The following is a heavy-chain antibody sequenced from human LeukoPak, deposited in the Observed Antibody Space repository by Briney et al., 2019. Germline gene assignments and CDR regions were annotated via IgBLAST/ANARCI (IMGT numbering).Heavy chain of an antibody. CDR3: ALPQLPDYYFDY. D-gene: IGHD2-2*01. J-gene: IGHJ4*02. CDR2: INAGNGNT. Sequence: ASVKVSCKASGYTCTSYAMHWVRQAPGQRLEWMGWINAGNGNTKYSQKFQGRVTITRDTSASTAYMELSSLRSEDTAVYYCALPQLPDYYFDYWGQGTLVTVSS. V-gene: IGHV1-3*01. CDR1: GYTCTSYA.